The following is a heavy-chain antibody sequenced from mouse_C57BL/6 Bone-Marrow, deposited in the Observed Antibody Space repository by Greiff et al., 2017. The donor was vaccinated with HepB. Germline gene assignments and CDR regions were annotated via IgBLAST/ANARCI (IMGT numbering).Heavy chain of an antibody. CDR2: IDPSDSYT. J-gene: IGHJ3*01. D-gene: IGHD3-3*01. V-gene: IGHV1-50*01. CDR3: ASRGGFAY. CDR1: GYTFTSYW. Sequence: QVQLQQPGAELVKPGASVKLSCKASGYTFTSYWMQWVNQRPGQGLEWIGEIDPSDSYTNYNQKFKGKATLTVDTSSSTAYMQLSSLTSEDSAVYYCASRGGFAYWGQGTLVTVSA.